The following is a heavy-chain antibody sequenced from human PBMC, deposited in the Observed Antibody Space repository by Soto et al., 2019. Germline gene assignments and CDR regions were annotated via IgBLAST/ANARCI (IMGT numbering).Heavy chain of an antibody. CDR2: MNPKSGNT. D-gene: IGHD6-19*01. CDR1: GYTFTNYD. CDR3: ARDPGRALAVD. J-gene: IGHJ4*02. Sequence: ASVKVSCKASGYTFTNYDINWVRQATGQGLEWMGWMNPKSGNTGYAQQFQGRVIMTRSTSISTAYMELSSLRSEDTAVYYCARDPGRALAVDWGEGTLVTVSS. V-gene: IGHV1-8*02.